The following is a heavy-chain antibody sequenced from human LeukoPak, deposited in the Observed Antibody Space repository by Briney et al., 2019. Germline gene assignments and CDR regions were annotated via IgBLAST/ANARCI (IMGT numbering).Heavy chain of an antibody. CDR2: ISAYNGNT. V-gene: IGHV1-18*01. CDR1: GYTFTSYG. CDR3: ARDTSHITIFGVVIRYYFDY. D-gene: IGHD3-3*01. J-gene: IGHJ4*02. Sequence: ASVKVSCKASGYTFTSYGISWVRQAPGQGLEWMGWISAYNGNTNYAQKLQGRVTMTTDTSTSTAYMELRSLRSDGTAVYYCARDTSHITIFGVVIRYYFDYWGQGTLVTVSS.